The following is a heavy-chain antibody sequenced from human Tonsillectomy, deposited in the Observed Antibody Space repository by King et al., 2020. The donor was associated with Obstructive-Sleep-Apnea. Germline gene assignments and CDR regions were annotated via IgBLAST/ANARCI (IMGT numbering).Heavy chain of an antibody. V-gene: IGHV1-2*02. J-gene: IGHJ5*02. D-gene: IGHD6-19*01. CDR1: GYTFTGYY. CDR2: ININSGGT. Sequence: VHLVESGAEVKKPGASVKVSCKASGYTFTGYYMHWVRQAPGQGPEGMGWININSGGTNYSQKFQGRVTVTRETSINTAYMELSVLRSDDTAVYYCARGGAVASTFWPNWFDPWGQGTPVTVSS. CDR3: ARGGAVASTFWPNWFDP.